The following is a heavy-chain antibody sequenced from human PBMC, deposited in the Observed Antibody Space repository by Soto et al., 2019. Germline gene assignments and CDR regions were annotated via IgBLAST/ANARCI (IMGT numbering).Heavy chain of an antibody. CDR1: GFTFSSYG. CDR3: AKDRDLILWFGELSGGMDV. J-gene: IGHJ6*02. Sequence: QVQLVESGGGVVQPGRSLRLSCAASGFTFSSYGMHWVRQAPGKGLEWVAVISYDGSNKYYADSVKGRFTISRDNSKNTLYLQMNSLRAKDTAVYYCAKDRDLILWFGELSGGMDVWGQGTTVTVSS. V-gene: IGHV3-30*18. D-gene: IGHD3-10*01. CDR2: ISYDGSNK.